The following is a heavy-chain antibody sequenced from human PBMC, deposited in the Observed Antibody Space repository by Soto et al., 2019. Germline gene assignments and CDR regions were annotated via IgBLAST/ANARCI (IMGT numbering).Heavy chain of an antibody. CDR1: GFTFSSYA. CDR2: ISGGGGST. CDR3: AKVFHGMDV. V-gene: IGHV3-23*01. Sequence: VGSLRLSCAASGFTFSSYAMSWVRQAPGKGLEWVSAISGGGGSTYYADSVKGRFTISRDNSKNTLYQQMNSLRAEDTAVYYCAKVFHGMDVWGQGTTVTVSS. J-gene: IGHJ6*02.